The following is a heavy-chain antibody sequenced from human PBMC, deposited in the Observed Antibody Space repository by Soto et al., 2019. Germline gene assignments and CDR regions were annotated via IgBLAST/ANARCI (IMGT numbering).Heavy chain of an antibody. CDR2: IIPIFGTA. CDR1: GVSFSDYP. V-gene: IGHV1-69*06. J-gene: IGHJ5*02. CDR3: ARHYCSSTSCYEDGYRNWFDP. D-gene: IGHD2-2*01. Sequence: KVSCKAPGVSFSDYPSSWVRQTPGGGLHPLGGIIPIFGTANYAQKFQGRVTITADKSTSTAYMELSSLRSEDTAVYYCARHYCSSTSCYEDGYRNWFDPWGQGTLVTVSS.